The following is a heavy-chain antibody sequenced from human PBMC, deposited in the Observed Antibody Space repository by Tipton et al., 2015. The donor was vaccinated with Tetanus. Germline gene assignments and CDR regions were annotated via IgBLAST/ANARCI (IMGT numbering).Heavy chain of an antibody. Sequence: GLVKPSETLSLTCTVSGGSVSSGSYYWSWLRQPPGKGLEWIGEINHSGSTNYNPSLKSRVTISEDTSKNQFSLKLSSVTAADTAVYYCARESWNRDAFDIWGQGTMVTGSS. V-gene: IGHV4-61*01. D-gene: IGHD1-1*01. CDR2: INHSGST. J-gene: IGHJ3*02. CDR3: ARESWNRDAFDI. CDR1: GGSVSSGSYY.